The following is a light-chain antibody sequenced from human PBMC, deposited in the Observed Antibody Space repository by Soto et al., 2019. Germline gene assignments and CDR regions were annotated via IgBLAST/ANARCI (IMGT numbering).Light chain of an antibody. J-gene: IGKJ4*01. Sequence: DTQMTQSPASLSASVGDRVTITCQASQDITNFLNWYQQKPGKAPKLLIYDASTLETGVPARFSGSGSGTHFTLTISSLQPEDIATYYCQQYGNLPLTFGGGTNVESK. CDR2: DAS. CDR1: QDITNF. CDR3: QQYGNLPLT. V-gene: IGKV1-33*01.